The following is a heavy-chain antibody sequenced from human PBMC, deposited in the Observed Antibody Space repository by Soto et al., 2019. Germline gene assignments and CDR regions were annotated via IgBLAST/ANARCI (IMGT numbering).Heavy chain of an antibody. J-gene: IGHJ4*02. CDR1: GFTFSSCA. D-gene: IGHD3-22*01. Sequence: GGSLRLSCAASGFTFSSCAMSWVRQAPGKGLEWVSAINGSGGSTYYADSVKGRFTISRDNSKNTLYLQMNSLRAEDTAVYYCAKASSITMIVVVPSPFDYWGQGTLVTASS. CDR3: AKASSITMIVVVPSPFDY. V-gene: IGHV3-23*01. CDR2: INGSGGST.